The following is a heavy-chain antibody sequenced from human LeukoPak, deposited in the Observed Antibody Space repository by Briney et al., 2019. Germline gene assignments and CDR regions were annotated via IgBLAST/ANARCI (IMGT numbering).Heavy chain of an antibody. V-gene: IGHV4-4*07. CDR3: ARHGYTASHYFLDF. CDR2: IYTTGKT. J-gene: IGHJ4*02. CDR1: SGSINSYY. Sequence: PSETLSLTCTVSSGSINSYYWGWVRQPAERGLEWIGRIYTTGKTDYNPSLKSRLTMSVDTSKRQFSLNLTSVTAADTAIYFCARHGYTASHYFLDFWSQGTLVTVSS. D-gene: IGHD3-16*01.